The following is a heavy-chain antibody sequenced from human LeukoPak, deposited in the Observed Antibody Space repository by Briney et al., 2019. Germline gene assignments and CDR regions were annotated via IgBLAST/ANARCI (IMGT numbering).Heavy chain of an antibody. J-gene: IGHJ4*02. CDR3: AKGGIAVAGSSFDY. Sequence: GGSLRLSCAASGFTFNKYAMHWVRQAPGKGLEWVSGISWNSGSIGYADSVKGRFTISRDNAKNSLHLQMNSLRAEDTALYYCAKGGIAVAGSSFDYWGQGTLVTVSS. CDR2: ISWNSGSI. V-gene: IGHV3-9*01. D-gene: IGHD6-19*01. CDR1: GFTFNKYA.